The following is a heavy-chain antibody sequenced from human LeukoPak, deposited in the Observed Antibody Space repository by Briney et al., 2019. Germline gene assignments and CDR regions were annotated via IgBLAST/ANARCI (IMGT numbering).Heavy chain of an antibody. Sequence: SETLSLTCTVSGGAISSSSYYWGWIRQPPGKGLEWIGSIYFSGSTYYNPSLKSRVTISVDTSKNQFSLKLSSVTAADTAVYYCARALGAFDIWGQGTMVTVSS. CDR1: GGAISSSSYY. CDR2: IYFSGST. J-gene: IGHJ3*02. V-gene: IGHV4-39*01. CDR3: ARALGAFDI.